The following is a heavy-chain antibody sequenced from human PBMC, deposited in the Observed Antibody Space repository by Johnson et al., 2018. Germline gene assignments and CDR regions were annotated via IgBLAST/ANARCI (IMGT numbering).Heavy chain of an antibody. CDR3: ARGRVAAAGMAQYFQH. J-gene: IGHJ1*01. Sequence: QVQLVESGGGVVQPGRSLRLSCAASGFDFSSFAMHWVRQAPGKGLEWVATTPYDGSLKYYAASVKGRFTISRDNSKNTLYMDLDRLTAEDTAVYYWARGRVAAAGMAQYFQHWGQGTLVTVSS. D-gene: IGHD6-13*01. V-gene: IGHV3-30*04. CDR2: TPYDGSLK. CDR1: GFDFSSFA.